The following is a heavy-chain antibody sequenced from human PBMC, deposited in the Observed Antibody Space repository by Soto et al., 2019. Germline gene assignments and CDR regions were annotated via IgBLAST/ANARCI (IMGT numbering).Heavy chain of an antibody. CDR1: GFTFSSYS. CDR3: AREGYYDILTGTQTDAFHI. J-gene: IGHJ3*02. CDR2: ITSSSNTI. V-gene: IGHV3-48*01. D-gene: IGHD3-9*01. Sequence: GGSLRLSCAASGFTFSSYSMNWVRQAPGRGLEWVSYITSSSNTIYYADSVKGRFTISRDNAKNSLYLQMNSLRAEDTAFYYCAREGYYDILTGTQTDAFHIWGQGTMVTVSS.